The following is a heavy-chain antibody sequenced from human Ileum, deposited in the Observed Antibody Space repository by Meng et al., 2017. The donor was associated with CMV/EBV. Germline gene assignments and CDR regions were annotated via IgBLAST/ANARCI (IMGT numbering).Heavy chain of an antibody. J-gene: IGHJ4*02. Sequence: SQTLSLTCAISGDSVSSNSAAWNWLRQSPSRGLEWLGRTYYRSKWYYDYEVSVKSRMTINPDTSKNQISLHLRSVTPEDTAVYYCTREMGRFDFWGQGALVTVSS. CDR2: TYYRSKWYY. CDR3: TREMGRFDF. D-gene: IGHD2-8*01. CDR1: GDSVSSNSAA. V-gene: IGHV6-1*01.